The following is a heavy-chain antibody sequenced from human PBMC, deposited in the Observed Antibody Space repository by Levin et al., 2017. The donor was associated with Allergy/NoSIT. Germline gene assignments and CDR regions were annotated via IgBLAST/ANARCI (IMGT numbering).Heavy chain of an antibody. CDR2: ISGSGGST. V-gene: IGHV3-23*01. J-gene: IGHJ4*02. CDR3: AKDIEEARALLPDY. CDR1: GFTFSSYA. Sequence: GESLKISCAASGFTFSSYAMTWVRQAPGKGLEWVSAISGSGGSTFYAQSVKGRFTISRDNSKNTLYLQMNSLRAEDTAVYYCAKDIEEARALLPDYWGQGTLVTVSS. D-gene: IGHD1-26*01.